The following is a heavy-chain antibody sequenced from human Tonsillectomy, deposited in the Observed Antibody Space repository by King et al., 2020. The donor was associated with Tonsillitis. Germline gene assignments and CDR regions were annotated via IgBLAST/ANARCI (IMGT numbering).Heavy chain of an antibody. J-gene: IGHJ4*02. V-gene: IGHV3-30*18. CDR1: GFTFSSYD. Sequence: VQLVESGGGVVQPGRSLRLSCAASGFTFSSYDMHWVRQAPGKGLEWVAVISYDGSNKYYADSVKGRFTISRDNSKKKLYLQMNSLRAEDTAVFYCAKDLYYYDSSGYLYYSGQRPLVTVSS. D-gene: IGHD3-22*01. CDR2: ISYDGSNK. CDR3: AKDLYYYDSSGYLYY.